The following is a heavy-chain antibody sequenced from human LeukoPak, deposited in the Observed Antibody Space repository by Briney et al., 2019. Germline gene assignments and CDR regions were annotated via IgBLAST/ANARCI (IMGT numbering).Heavy chain of an antibody. Sequence: GGSLRLSCAASGFTFSSNNMNWVRQAPGKGLEWVSCITTSGTYIYYADSVKGRFTISRDNAKNSLYLQMNSLRAEDTAVYYCARDGPEGSGSYLNYWGQGTLVTVSS. J-gene: IGHJ4*02. D-gene: IGHD1-26*01. CDR1: GFTFSSNN. CDR3: ARDGPEGSGSYLNY. V-gene: IGHV3-21*01. CDR2: ITTSGTYI.